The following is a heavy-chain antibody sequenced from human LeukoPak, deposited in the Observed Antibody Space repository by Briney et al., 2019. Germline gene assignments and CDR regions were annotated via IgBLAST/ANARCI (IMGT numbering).Heavy chain of an antibody. CDR3: ARARIGSYHIQYYFDY. Sequence: ASVKVSCKASGYTFTSYDINWVRQATGQGLEWMGWMNPNSGNTGYAQKFQGRVTMTRNTSISTAYMELSSLRSDDTAVYYCARARIGSYHIQYYFDYWGQGTLVTVSS. J-gene: IGHJ4*02. D-gene: IGHD1-26*01. V-gene: IGHV1-8*01. CDR1: GYTFTSYD. CDR2: MNPNSGNT.